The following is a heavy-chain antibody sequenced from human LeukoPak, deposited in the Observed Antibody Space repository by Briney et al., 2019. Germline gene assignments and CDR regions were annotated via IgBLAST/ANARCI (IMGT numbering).Heavy chain of an antibody. CDR2: IYYSGST. Sequence: PSETLSLTCAVYGGSMTSYYWSWIRQPPGKGLEWIGSIYYSGSTNYSPSLKSRVTISVDTSKNQFSLKLSSVTAADTAVYYCARRGYYYDTSGYYYFDYWGQGTLVTVSS. V-gene: IGHV4-59*01. D-gene: IGHD3-22*01. CDR1: GGSMTSYY. J-gene: IGHJ4*02. CDR3: ARRGYYYDTSGYYYFDY.